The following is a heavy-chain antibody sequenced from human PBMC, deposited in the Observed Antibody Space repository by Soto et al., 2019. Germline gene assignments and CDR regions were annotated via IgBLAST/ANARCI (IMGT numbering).Heavy chain of an antibody. CDR3: ATSASYSLGV. CDR1: SGSISSGHW. V-gene: IGHV4-4*02. CDR2: IYQSGST. Sequence: QVQLQESGPGLVKPSGTLSLTCAVSSGSISSGHWWNWVRQPPGKGLEWIGEIYQSGSTHYNPSHKSRVTVSVDKSMNQFSLKLTSVTAADTAVYYCATSASYSLGVWGQGTTVTVSS. J-gene: IGHJ6*02.